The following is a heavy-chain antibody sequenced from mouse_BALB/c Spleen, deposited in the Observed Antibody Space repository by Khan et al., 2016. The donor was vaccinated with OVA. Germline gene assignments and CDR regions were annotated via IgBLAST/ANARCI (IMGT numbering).Heavy chain of an antibody. V-gene: IGHV1S81*02. Sequence: VQLQQSGAELVKAGASVKMSCKASGYTFTSYWMHWVKQRLGQGLEWFAETNPTNGRTYYNEKFKSKATLTVDKSSSTAYMLLSGPTFEDSAVYYCASIKTIVATYFDYWGQGTTLTVSS. D-gene: IGHD1-1*01. J-gene: IGHJ2*01. CDR3: ASIKTIVATYFDY. CDR1: GYTFTSYW. CDR2: TNPTNGRT.